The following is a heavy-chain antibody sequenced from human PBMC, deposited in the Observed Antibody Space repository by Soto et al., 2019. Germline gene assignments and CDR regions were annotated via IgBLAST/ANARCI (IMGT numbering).Heavy chain of an antibody. CDR1: GFTFSSYG. Sequence: GGSLRLSCAASGFTFSSYGMHWVRQAPGKGLEWVAVIWYDGSNKYYADFVKGRFTISRDNSKNTLYLQMNSLRAEDTAVYYCARSIAVAGLGMDVWGQGTTVTVSS. CDR3: ARSIAVAGLGMDV. CDR2: IWYDGSNK. J-gene: IGHJ6*02. D-gene: IGHD6-19*01. V-gene: IGHV3-33*01.